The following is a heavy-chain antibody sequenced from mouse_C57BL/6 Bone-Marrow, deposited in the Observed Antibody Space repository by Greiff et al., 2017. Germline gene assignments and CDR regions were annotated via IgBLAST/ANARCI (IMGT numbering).Heavy chain of an antibody. J-gene: IGHJ2*01. CDR3: ARSNYDY. CDR2: IDPSDSYA. CDR1: GYTFTSYW. D-gene: IGHD2-5*01. Sequence: QVQLQQPGAELVKPGASVKLSCKASGYTFTSYWMQWVKQRPGQCLEWIGEIDPSDSYANYNQKFKGKATLTVDTSSSTAYMQLSSLTSEDSAVYYCARSNYDYWGQGTTLTVSS. V-gene: IGHV1-50*01.